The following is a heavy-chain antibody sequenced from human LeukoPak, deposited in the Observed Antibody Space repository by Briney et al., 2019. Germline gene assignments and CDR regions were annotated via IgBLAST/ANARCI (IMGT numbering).Heavy chain of an antibody. V-gene: IGHV3-7*01. CDR1: GFRFNTYW. Sequence: PGGSLRLSCAASGFRFNTYWMSWVRQAPGKGLEWVANIKQDGNEKYYADSVKGRFTISRDNGKNSLDLQMSSLRADDTAVYYCVRDTLGEGEDANYAVYYFDYWGQGTVVTVSS. D-gene: IGHD4/OR15-4a*01. CDR2: IKQDGNEK. J-gene: IGHJ4*02. CDR3: VRDTLGEGEDANYAVYYFDY.